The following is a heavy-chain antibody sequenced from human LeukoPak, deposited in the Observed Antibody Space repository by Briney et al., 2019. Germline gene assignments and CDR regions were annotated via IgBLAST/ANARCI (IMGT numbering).Heavy chain of an antibody. D-gene: IGHD1-14*01. Sequence: GGSLRLSCAASGFTFSNAWMSWVRQAPGKGLEWVGRIKSKTDGGTTDYAAPVKGRFTISRDDSKNALYLQMNSLKTEDTAVYYCTTHRGNRSRYFDYWGQGTLVTVSS. V-gene: IGHV3-15*01. J-gene: IGHJ4*02. CDR2: IKSKTDGGTT. CDR1: GFTFSNAW. CDR3: TTHRGNRSRYFDY.